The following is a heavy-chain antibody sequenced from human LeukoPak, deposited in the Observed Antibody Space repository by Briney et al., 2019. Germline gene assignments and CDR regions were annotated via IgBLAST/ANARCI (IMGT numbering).Heavy chain of an antibody. V-gene: IGHV1-18*01. CDR1: GYTFTSYS. CDR3: ARTEIAVAGTGGDYYYYYGMDV. CDR2: ISADNGDT. J-gene: IGHJ6*02. Sequence: VASVKVSCKASGYTFTSYSISWVRQAPGQGLEWIGCISADNGDTNYAQNLQGRVTMTTDTSTSTAYMELRSLRSDDSAVYYCARTEIAVAGTGGDYYYYYGMDVWGQGTTVTVSS. D-gene: IGHD6-13*01.